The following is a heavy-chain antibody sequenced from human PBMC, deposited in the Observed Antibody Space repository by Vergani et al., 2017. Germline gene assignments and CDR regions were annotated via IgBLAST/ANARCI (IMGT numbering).Heavy chain of an antibody. J-gene: IGHJ4*01. V-gene: IGHV3-66*02. D-gene: IGHD2-15*01. Sequence: EVQLVESGGGLVQPGMSLRLSCVGSGFNFHDYAFHWVRQAPGKGLEWVSVIKSDGRTSYAESVRGRFTISRDTSRNAVYLQMNILRVEDTGVYYCTRSECSGTTCYGHYFDLWGHGILVTVSS. CDR2: IKSDGRT. CDR3: TRSECSGTTCYGHYFDL. CDR1: GFNFHDYA.